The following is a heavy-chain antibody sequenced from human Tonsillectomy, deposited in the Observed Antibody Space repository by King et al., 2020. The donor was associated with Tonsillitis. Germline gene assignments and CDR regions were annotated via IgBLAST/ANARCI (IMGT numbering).Heavy chain of an antibody. Sequence: QLVQSGAEVKKPGASVKVSCKASGYSFTSYYMHWVRQAPGQGLEWMAIINPSGGSTMYAQKFQGRVTMTRDTSTSTVSMEVSSLRSEDTAVYYCARDRSPPGCRSSATLGYWGQGTLVTVSS. CDR2: INPSGGST. CDR3: ARDRSPPGCRSSATLGY. CDR1: GYSFTSYY. D-gene: IGHD6-13*01. V-gene: IGHV1-46*01. J-gene: IGHJ4*02.